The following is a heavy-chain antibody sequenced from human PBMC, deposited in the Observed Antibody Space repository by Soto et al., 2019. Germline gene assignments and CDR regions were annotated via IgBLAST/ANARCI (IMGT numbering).Heavy chain of an antibody. J-gene: IGHJ6*02. CDR1: GFTFSSYA. CDR3: AKITYYDSSGYFGNYYYYGMDV. CDR2: ISGSGGST. D-gene: IGHD3-22*01. V-gene: IGHV3-23*01. Sequence: EVQLLESGGGLVQPGGSLRLSCAASGFTFSSYAMSWVRQAPGKGLEWVSAISGSGGSTYYADSVKGRFTISRDISKNTLYLQMNSLRAEDTAVYYCAKITYYDSSGYFGNYYYYGMDVWGQGTTVTVSS.